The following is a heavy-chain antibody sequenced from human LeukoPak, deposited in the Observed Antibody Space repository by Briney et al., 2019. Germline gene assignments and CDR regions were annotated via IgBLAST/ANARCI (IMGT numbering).Heavy chain of an antibody. V-gene: IGHV4-59*01. CDR1: GGSISSYY. CDR3: ARTYYYDSSGYYFDY. J-gene: IGHJ4*02. Sequence: SETLSLTCTVSGGSISSYYWSWIRQPPGKGLEWIGYIYYSGSTNYNPSLKSRVTMSVDTSKNQFSLKLSSVTAADTAVYYCARTYYYDSSGYYFDYWGQGTLVTVSS. CDR2: IYYSGST. D-gene: IGHD3-22*01.